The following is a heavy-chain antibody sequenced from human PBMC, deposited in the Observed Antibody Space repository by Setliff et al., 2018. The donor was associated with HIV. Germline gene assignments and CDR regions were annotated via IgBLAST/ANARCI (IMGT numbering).Heavy chain of an antibody. CDR2: INHSGST. CDR1: GGSISSTNYF. D-gene: IGHD5-12*01. J-gene: IGHJ2*01. V-gene: IGHV4-39*01. CDR3: ARPSAGGGYNYWYFDL. Sequence: KPSETLSLTCTVSGGSISSTNYFWGWIRQPPGKGLEWIGEINHSGSTHYNPSLKSRVTISVDTSKNQFSLKLSSVTAADTAVYYCARPSAGGGYNYWYFDLWGRGTLVTVSS.